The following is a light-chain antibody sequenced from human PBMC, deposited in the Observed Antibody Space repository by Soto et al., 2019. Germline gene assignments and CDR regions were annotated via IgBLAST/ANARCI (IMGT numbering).Light chain of an antibody. Sequence: QSALTQPASVSGSPGQSITISCTGTSSDIGNYNYVSWYQQHPGKAPKLMIYEVSNRPSGVSNRFSGSKSGNTASLTISGLQAEDEADYYCSSYTSSSTLNYVFGTGTKV. CDR1: SSDIGNYNY. J-gene: IGLJ1*01. CDR2: EVS. V-gene: IGLV2-14*01. CDR3: SSYTSSSTLNYV.